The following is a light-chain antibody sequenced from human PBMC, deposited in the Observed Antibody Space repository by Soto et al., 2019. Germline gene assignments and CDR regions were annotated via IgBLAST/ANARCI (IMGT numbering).Light chain of an antibody. V-gene: IGLV2-8*01. Sequence: QSALTQPPSASGSPGQSVTISCTGTSSDVGGYNYVSWYQQHPGKAPKLMIYEVNNRPSGVPDRFSGSKSGNTASLTVSGLYAEDEADYYCTSYVGSNNLVFGGGTKLTVL. CDR1: SSDVGGYNY. CDR2: EVN. CDR3: TSYVGSNNLV. J-gene: IGLJ2*01.